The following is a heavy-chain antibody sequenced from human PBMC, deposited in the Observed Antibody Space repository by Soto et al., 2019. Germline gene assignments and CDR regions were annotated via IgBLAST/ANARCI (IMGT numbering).Heavy chain of an antibody. J-gene: IGHJ4*02. D-gene: IGHD5-12*01. V-gene: IGHV1-18*01. CDR3: ATDLRAFYRGYSGYDSGIAAFDY. Sequence: ASVKVSCKASGYTFTSYGISWVRQAPGQGLEWMGWISAYNGNTNYAQKLQGRVTLTTDTSTSTAYMELRSLRSDDTAVYYCATDLRAFYRGYSGYDSGIAAFDYWGQGTLVTVSS. CDR2: ISAYNGNT. CDR1: GYTFTSYG.